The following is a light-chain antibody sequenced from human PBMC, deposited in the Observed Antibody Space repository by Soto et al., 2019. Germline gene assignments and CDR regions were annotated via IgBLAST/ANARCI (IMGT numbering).Light chain of an antibody. V-gene: IGKV1-39*01. Sequence: DIQMTQSPSSLSASVGDRVTITCRASQSISNYLNWYQQKPGKAPKLLIYAASNLQSGVPSRFSGSGSGTDFTLTISSLQPEDVATYYCQLSYSTPRTLGQGTKVDIK. J-gene: IGKJ1*01. CDR2: AAS. CDR1: QSISNY. CDR3: QLSYSTPRT.